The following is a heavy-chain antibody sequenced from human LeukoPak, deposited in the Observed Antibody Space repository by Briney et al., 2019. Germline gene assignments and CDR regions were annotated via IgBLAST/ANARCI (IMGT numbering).Heavy chain of an antibody. D-gene: IGHD3-22*01. J-gene: IGHJ4*02. V-gene: IGHV3-23*01. CDR3: AKVLSDEYYYDGSGYYPDY. CDR2: ISGSGGST. Sequence: PGGSLRLSCAASGFTFSSYAMSWVRQAPGKGLGWVSAISGSGGSTYYADSVKGRFTISRDNSKNTLYLQMNSLRAEDTAVYYCAKVLSDEYYYDGSGYYPDYWGQGTLVTVSS. CDR1: GFTFSSYA.